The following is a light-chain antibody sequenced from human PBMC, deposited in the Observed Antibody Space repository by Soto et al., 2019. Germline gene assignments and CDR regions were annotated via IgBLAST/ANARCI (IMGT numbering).Light chain of an antibody. CDR1: QGVTTN. V-gene: IGKV3-15*01. CDR3: QQYSNWPPWT. J-gene: IGKJ1*01. Sequence: EIVMTQSPATLSVSPGERATLSCRAGQGVTTNFAWYQQKSGQSPRLLIYDVSIRATGVPARFSGTGSETEFTLSISSLQSEDFAIYYCQQYSNWPPWTLGQGTKVDIK. CDR2: DVS.